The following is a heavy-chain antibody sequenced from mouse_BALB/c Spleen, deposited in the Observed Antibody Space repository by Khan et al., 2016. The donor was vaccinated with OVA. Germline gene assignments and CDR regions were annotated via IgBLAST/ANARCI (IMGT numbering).Heavy chain of an antibody. CDR1: GYSITSGYV. Sequence: EVQLVESGPGLVKPSQSLSLTCTVTGYSITSGYVWNWIRQFPGNKLELMGYISYSGSTNYHPSLKSRISISRDTPKNQFFLQLNAVTTEDTAAYYCARTARIKYWGQGTTLTVSS. D-gene: IGHD3-3*01. CDR2: ISYSGST. CDR3: ARTARIKY. V-gene: IGHV3-2*02. J-gene: IGHJ2*01.